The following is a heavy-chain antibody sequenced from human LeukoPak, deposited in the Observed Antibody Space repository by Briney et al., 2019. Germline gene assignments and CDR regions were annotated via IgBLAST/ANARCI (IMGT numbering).Heavy chain of an antibody. CDR3: AKEALEMATIDAFDI. J-gene: IGHJ3*02. CDR1: GFTFSSYA. CDR2: IVNSGDST. Sequence: GGSLRLSCGASGFTFSSYAVSWVRQAPGKGLEWVSTIVNSGDSTYYADSVKGRFTISRDNSKNTLYLQMNSLRAEDTAVYYCAKEALEMATIDAFDIWGQGTMVTVSS. V-gene: IGHV3-23*01. D-gene: IGHD5-24*01.